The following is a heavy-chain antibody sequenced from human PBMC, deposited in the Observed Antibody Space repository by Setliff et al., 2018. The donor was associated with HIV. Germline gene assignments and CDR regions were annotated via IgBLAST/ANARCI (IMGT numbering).Heavy chain of an antibody. V-gene: IGHV1-69*06. CDR2: IIPMFGTA. Sequence: SVKVSCKASGGTFSNSAISWVRQAPGQGPEWMGRIIPMFGTANYAQKFQGRVTITADKSTSTAYVELSSLRSEDTAVYYCARDHGIAASVHDAFDLWGQGTMVTVSS. CDR1: GGTFSNSA. D-gene: IGHD6-13*01. J-gene: IGHJ3*01. CDR3: ARDHGIAASVHDAFDL.